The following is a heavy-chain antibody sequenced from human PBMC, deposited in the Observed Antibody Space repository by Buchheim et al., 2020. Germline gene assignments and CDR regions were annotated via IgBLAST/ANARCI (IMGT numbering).Heavy chain of an antibody. CDR2: ISSSSSTI. V-gene: IGHV3-48*04. CDR3: AREAYYYGSGSHSCMDV. D-gene: IGHD3-10*01. CDR1: GFTFSSYS. Sequence: EVQLVESGGGLVQPGGSLRLSCAASGFTFSSYSMNWVRQVPGKGLEWVSYISSSSSTIYYADSVKGRFTISRDNAKNALYLQMNSLRAEDTAVYYCAREAYYYGSGSHSCMDVWGQGTT. J-gene: IGHJ6*02.